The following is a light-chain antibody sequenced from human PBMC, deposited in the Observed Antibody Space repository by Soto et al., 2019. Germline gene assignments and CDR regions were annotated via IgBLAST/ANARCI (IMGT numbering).Light chain of an antibody. J-gene: IGKJ4*01. Sequence: DIQLTQSPSSLSASVGDRVTITCRASQSVRTYLNRYQHKPGTAPKVLIYAASSLQSGVPSRFTGSTSGTDFTLTISSLQPEDFATYYCQQSYSHPLTFGGGTRVE. CDR1: QSVRTY. CDR2: AAS. V-gene: IGKV1-39*01. CDR3: QQSYSHPLT.